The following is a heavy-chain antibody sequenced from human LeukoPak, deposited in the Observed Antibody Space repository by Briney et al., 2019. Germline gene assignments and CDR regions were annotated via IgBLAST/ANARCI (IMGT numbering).Heavy chain of an antibody. CDR1: GGSISSYY. Sequence: PSETLSLTCTVSGGSISSYYWSWIRQPAGKGLEWIGRIYTSGSTNYNPSLKSRVTMSVDTSKNQFSLKLSSVTAADTAVYYCARDHYCSGGSCYSDYWGQGTLATVSS. CDR3: ARDHYCSGGSCYSDY. CDR2: IYTSGST. D-gene: IGHD2-15*01. V-gene: IGHV4-4*07. J-gene: IGHJ4*02.